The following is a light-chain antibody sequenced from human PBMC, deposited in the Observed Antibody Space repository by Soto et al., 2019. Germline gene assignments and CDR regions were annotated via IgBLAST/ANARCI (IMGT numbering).Light chain of an antibody. CDR3: QQLERYPST. CDR2: AAS. V-gene: IGKV1-9*01. CDR1: QGINSF. Sequence: IQLTQSPSSLSASVGDRVTITCRASQGINSFLAWYQQKPGKAPKLLIYAASTLQSGVPSRFSGSGSGTDFTLTISSLQTEDFATYYCQQLERYPSTFGGGNKVEIK. J-gene: IGKJ4*01.